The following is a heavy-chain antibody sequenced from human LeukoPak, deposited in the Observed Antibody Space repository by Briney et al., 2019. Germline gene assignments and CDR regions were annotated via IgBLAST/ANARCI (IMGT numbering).Heavy chain of an antibody. Sequence: GGSLRLSCAASGFTFSDYHMTWIRQAPGRGLEWVSVIGGGGGSIHYADSVKGRFTISRDNFKNTLYLEMNSLRAEDTAVYYCARGGVGASTFDYWGQGTLVTVSS. CDR1: GFTFSDYH. V-gene: IGHV3-23*01. J-gene: IGHJ4*02. CDR3: ARGGVGASTFDY. CDR2: IGGGGGSI. D-gene: IGHD1-26*01.